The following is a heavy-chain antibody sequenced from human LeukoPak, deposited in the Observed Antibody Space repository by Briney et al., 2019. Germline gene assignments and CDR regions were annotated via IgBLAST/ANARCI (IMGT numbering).Heavy chain of an antibody. CDR2: ISSSSSYI. CDR1: GFTFSDYS. D-gene: IGHD3-16*02. V-gene: IGHV3-21*01. Sequence: GGSLRLSCAASGFTFSDYSMSWVRQAPGKGLEWVSSISSSSSYIYYADSVKGRFTISRDNDRNSLYLQMNSLRAEDTAVYYCAREIYDYVWGSYRYTPPGYWGQGTLVTVSS. CDR3: AREIYDYVWGSYRYTPPGY. J-gene: IGHJ4*02.